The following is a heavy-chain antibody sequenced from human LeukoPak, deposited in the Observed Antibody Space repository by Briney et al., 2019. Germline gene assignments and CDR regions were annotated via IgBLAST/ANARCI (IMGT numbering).Heavy chain of an antibody. CDR1: GGSISSGSYY. J-gene: IGHJ4*02. V-gene: IGHV4-61*02. CDR2: IYTSGST. CDR3: ARDGPAAGHAFDY. Sequence: SETLSLTCTVSGGSISSGSYYWSWIRQPAGKGLEWIGRIYTSGSTNYNPSLKSRVTISVDTSKNQFSLKLSSVTAADTAVYYCARDGPAAGHAFDYWGQGTLVTVSS.